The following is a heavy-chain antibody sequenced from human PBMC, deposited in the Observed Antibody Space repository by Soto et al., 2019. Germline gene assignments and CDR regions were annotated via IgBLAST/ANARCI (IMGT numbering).Heavy chain of an antibody. CDR1: GGTISTVNYW. D-gene: IGHD7-27*01. CDR3: ARGPSGDKVDS. V-gene: IGHV4-30-4*01. Sequence: SETLYVTWTVAGGTISTVNYWWSWNRQSPDMGLEWIGHIYNGGSTYNNPSLESRVTMSVDTSKNQLSLTLSSVSAADTAVYYCARGPSGDKVDSWGQGTLVTVS. CDR2: IYNGGST. J-gene: IGHJ4*02.